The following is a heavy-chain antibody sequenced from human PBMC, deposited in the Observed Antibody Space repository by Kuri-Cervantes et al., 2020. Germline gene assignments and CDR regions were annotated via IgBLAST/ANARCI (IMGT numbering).Heavy chain of an antibody. V-gene: IGHV3-49*03. CDR2: IRSKADGGTT. Sequence: GESLKISCTASGFTFGDYAMSWFRQAPGKGLEWVGFIRSKADGGTTDYAAPVKGRFTISRDDSKNTLYLQMNSLKTEDTAVYYCTTGLDYDFWSGLGDVWGKGTTVTVSS. CDR3: TTGLDYDFWSGLGDV. CDR1: GFTFGDYA. D-gene: IGHD3-3*01. J-gene: IGHJ6*04.